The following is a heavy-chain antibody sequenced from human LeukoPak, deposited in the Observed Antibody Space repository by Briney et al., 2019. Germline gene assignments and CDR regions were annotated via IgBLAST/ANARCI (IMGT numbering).Heavy chain of an antibody. V-gene: IGHV4-34*01. J-gene: IGHJ6*02. CDR1: GGSISSYY. CDR3: ARGRRVFGVVISYYYYGMDV. D-gene: IGHD3-3*01. Sequence: SETLSLTCTVSGGSISSYYWSWIRQPPGKGLEWIGEINHSGSTNYNPSLKSRVTISVDTSKNQFSLKLSSVTAADTAVYYCARGRRVFGVVISYYYYGMDVWGQGTTVTVSS. CDR2: INHSGST.